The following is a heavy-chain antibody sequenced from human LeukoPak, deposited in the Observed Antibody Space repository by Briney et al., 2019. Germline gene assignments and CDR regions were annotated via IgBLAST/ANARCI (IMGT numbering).Heavy chain of an antibody. V-gene: IGHV3-21*01. CDR2: SDINSGSM. D-gene: IGHD2-15*01. CDR3: ARDRDGYCSGGSCYSGGFDV. CDR1: GFTIRTFS. J-gene: IGHJ6*02. Sequence: PGGSLRLSCAASGFTIRTFSMNWVRQAPGKGLAWVSSSDINSGSMYYSDSVKGRFTISRGNSMNTLYLQMNSLRAEDTAVYYCARDRDGYCSGGSCYSGGFDVWGQGTTVTVSS.